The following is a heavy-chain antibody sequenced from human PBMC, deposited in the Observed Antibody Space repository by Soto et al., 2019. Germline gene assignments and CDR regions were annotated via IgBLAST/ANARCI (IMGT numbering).Heavy chain of an antibody. V-gene: IGHV3-33*01. CDR1: GFTFSSYG. Sequence: GSLRLSCAASGFTFSSYGMHWVRQAPGKGLEWVAVIWYDGSNKYYADSVKGRFTISRDNSKNTLYLQMNSLRAEDTAVYYCARGDALMVTTPVFRFDPWGQGTLVTVFS. D-gene: IGHD4-17*01. CDR2: IWYDGSNK. J-gene: IGHJ5*02. CDR3: ARGDALMVTTPVFRFDP.